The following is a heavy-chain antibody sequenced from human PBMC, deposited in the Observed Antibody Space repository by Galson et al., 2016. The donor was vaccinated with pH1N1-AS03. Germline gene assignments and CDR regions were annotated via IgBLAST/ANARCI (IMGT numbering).Heavy chain of an antibody. Sequence: SLRLSCAASGFALIDYSMHWVRQAPGKGLEWVSSIDPTSTYIYYADSPTGRFTISRDNAFNSPYLQMNSLRVDDTAVYFCTRSAPRGGHEPFDFWGQGTLVTVSP. V-gene: IGHV3-21*01. CDR3: TRSAPRGGHEPFDF. J-gene: IGHJ4*02. D-gene: IGHD5-12*01. CDR2: IDPTSTYI. CDR1: GFALIDYS.